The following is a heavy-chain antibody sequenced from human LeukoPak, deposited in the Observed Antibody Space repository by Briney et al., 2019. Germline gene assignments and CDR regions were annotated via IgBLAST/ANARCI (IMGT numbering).Heavy chain of an antibody. V-gene: IGHV3-48*02. Sequence: PGGSLRLSCVASGFTFSSCDMHWVRQAPGKGLEWISYISSGGVTIYYADSVKGRFTISRDNAKNSLYLQMNSLRDEDTAVYYCARSRGSDYWGQGTLVTVSS. CDR1: GFTFSSCD. D-gene: IGHD5-12*01. CDR2: ISSGGVTI. CDR3: ARSRGSDY. J-gene: IGHJ4*02.